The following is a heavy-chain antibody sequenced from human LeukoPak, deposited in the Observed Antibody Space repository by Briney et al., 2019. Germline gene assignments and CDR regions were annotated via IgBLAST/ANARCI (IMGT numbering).Heavy chain of an antibody. V-gene: IGHV4-39*01. D-gene: IGHD3/OR15-3a*01. CDR3: ARAQGNGLIDF. Sequence: PSETLSLTCTVSGGSISSSSYYWGWIRQPPGKGLEWIGSFYYSGNTYYNPSLKSRVTISLDTSRNQFSLRLSSVTAADTADYYCARAQGNGLIDFWGQGTLVTVSS. CDR1: GGSISSSSYY. CDR2: FYYSGNT. J-gene: IGHJ4*02.